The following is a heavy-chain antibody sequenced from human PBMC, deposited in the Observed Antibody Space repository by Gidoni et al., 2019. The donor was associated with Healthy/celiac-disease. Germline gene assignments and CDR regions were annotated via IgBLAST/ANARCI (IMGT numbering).Heavy chain of an antibody. CDR2: IKSKTDGGTT. J-gene: IGHJ6*02. D-gene: IGHD4-17*01. CDR1: GFTFSTAW. V-gene: IGHV3-15*01. CDR3: TTELDYGDYGYYYYYGMDV. Sequence: EVQLVESGGGLVKPGGSLRLSYAASGFTFSTAWMSWVRQAPGKGLEWVGRIKSKTDGGTTDYAAPVKGRFTISRDDSKNTLYLQMNSLKTEDTAVYYCTTELDYGDYGYYYYYGMDVWGQGTTVTVSS.